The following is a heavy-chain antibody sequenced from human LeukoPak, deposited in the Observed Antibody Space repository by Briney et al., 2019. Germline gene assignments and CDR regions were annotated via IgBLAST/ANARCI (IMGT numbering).Heavy chain of an antibody. V-gene: IGHV3-21*04. CDR2: ISSSSSYI. CDR3: AKRPSGSYSDY. Sequence: GGSLRPSCAASGFTFSSYSMNWVRQAPGKGLEWVSSISSSSSYIYYADSVKGRFTISRDNAKNSLYLQMNSLRAEDTAVYYCAKRPSGSYSDYWGQGTLVTVSS. D-gene: IGHD3-10*01. J-gene: IGHJ4*02. CDR1: GFTFSSYS.